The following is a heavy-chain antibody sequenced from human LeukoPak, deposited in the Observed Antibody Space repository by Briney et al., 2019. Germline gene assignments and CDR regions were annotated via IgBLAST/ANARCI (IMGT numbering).Heavy chain of an antibody. D-gene: IGHD3-22*01. Sequence: PGGSLRLSCAASGFTFNDHAMYWVRHAPGKGLEWVSGINWNSDNIGYADSVKGRFTISRDDAKNSLFLQMNSLRTEDTALHYCARASYYYDTTGLGAVDIWGQGTMVTVSS. CDR3: ARASYYYDTTGLGAVDI. CDR1: GFTFNDHA. CDR2: INWNSDNI. J-gene: IGHJ3*02. V-gene: IGHV3-9*01.